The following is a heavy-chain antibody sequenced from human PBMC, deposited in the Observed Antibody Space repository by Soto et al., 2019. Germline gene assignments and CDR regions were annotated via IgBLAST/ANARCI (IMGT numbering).Heavy chain of an antibody. D-gene: IGHD2-15*01. CDR2: VTYDGGFK. CDR1: GFTFSSHA. V-gene: IGHV3-30-3*01. Sequence: GGSLRLSCAASGFTFSSHAIHWVRQAPGKGLEWVAVVTYDGGFKSYADSVKGRFTISRDNSKNTVYLQMNSLGVEDTAVYYCARERGRHCSFDSWGQGTLVTVSS. CDR3: ARERGRHCSFDS. J-gene: IGHJ5*01.